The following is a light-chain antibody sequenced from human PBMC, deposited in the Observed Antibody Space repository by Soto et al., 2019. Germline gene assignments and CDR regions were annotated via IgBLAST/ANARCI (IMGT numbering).Light chain of an antibody. J-gene: IGLJ1*01. V-gene: IGLV2-8*01. CDR3: SSYGGSSNV. Sequence: QSVLTQPPSASGSPGQSVAISCTGTSSDVGGYNYVSWYQQHPGKAPKLMIYEVNKRPSGVPDRFSGSKSGNAASLTVSVLQDEDEADYYCSSYGGSSNVFGTGTKVTVL. CDR1: SSDVGGYNY. CDR2: EVN.